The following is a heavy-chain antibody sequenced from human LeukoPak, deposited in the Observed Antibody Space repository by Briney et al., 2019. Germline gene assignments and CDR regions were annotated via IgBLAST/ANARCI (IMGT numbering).Heavy chain of an antibody. CDR3: AREARLDYYGSGPGDY. D-gene: IGHD3-10*01. CDR2: IIPIFGTA. V-gene: IGHV1-69*13. Sequence: SVKVSCKASGGTFSSYAISWVRQAPGQGLEWMGGIIPIFGTANYAQKFQGRVTITADESTSTAYMELSSLRSEDTAVYCCAREARLDYYGSGPGDYWGQGTLVTVSS. J-gene: IGHJ4*02. CDR1: GGTFSSYA.